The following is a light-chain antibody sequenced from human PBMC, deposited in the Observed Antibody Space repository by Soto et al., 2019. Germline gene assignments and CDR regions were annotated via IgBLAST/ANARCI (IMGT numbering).Light chain of an antibody. Sequence: QSALTQPASVSGSPGQSITISCTGTSSDIGTYNYVSWYQHHPGKVPKLMIYDVSNRPSGVSNRFSGSKSGNTASLTISGLQAEDEADYYCRSYSSSSSLLLFGGGTKVTVL. CDR3: RSYSSSSSLLL. V-gene: IGLV2-14*01. CDR2: DVS. J-gene: IGLJ2*01. CDR1: SSDIGTYNY.